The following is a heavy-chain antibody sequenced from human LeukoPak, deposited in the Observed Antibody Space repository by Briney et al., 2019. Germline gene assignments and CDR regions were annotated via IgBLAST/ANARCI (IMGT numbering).Heavy chain of an antibody. CDR3: AKDLGYDILTGYYVTYYYYGMDV. CDR2: ISGSGGST. Sequence: PGGSLRLSCAASGFTFSSYAMSWVRQAPGKGLGWVSAISGSGGSTYYADSAKGRFTISRDNSKNTLYLQMNSLRAEDTAVYYCAKDLGYDILTGYYVTYYYYGMDVWGQGTTVTVSS. D-gene: IGHD3-9*01. J-gene: IGHJ6*02. CDR1: GFTFSSYA. V-gene: IGHV3-23*01.